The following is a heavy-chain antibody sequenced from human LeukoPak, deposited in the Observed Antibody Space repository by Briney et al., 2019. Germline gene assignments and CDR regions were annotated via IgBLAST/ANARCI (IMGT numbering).Heavy chain of an antibody. Sequence: SETLSLTCAVYGGSFSGYYWSWIRQPPGKGLEWIGEINHSGSTNYNPSLKSRVTISADTSKNQFSLKLSSVTAADTAVYYCARFPYYYDSGGYYSDYWGQGTLVTVSS. CDR1: GGSFSGYY. V-gene: IGHV4-34*01. D-gene: IGHD3-22*01. CDR2: INHSGST. CDR3: ARFPYYYDSGGYYSDY. J-gene: IGHJ4*02.